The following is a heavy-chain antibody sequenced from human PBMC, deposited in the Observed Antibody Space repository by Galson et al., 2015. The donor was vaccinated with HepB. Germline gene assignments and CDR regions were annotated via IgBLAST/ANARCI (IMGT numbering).Heavy chain of an antibody. Sequence: SLRLSCAASGFSFSTYAIHWVRQAPGKGLEWVAAISSDGSNKYYADSVKGRFTISRDTSKNTLYLQMNSLRPEDTAAYYCARDFDTSGYYPELDYWGRGTLVTVSS. D-gene: IGHD3-22*01. CDR3: ARDFDTSGYYPELDY. V-gene: IGHV3-30*04. CDR2: ISSDGSNK. CDR1: GFSFSTYA. J-gene: IGHJ4*02.